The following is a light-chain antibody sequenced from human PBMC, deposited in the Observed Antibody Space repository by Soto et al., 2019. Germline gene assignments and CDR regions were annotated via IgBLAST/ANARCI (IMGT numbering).Light chain of an antibody. CDR2: RVS. Sequence: DIEMTQSPSSLSARVGDRVTISCRASQYIDVYLDWYQQKSGQAPKLLIYRVSGLQSGVPSRFSGSGSGTDFTLTITSLHPDDFATYYCQQSHSALVTFGGGTKVDIK. J-gene: IGKJ4*01. V-gene: IGKV1-39*01. CDR3: QQSHSALVT. CDR1: QYIDVY.